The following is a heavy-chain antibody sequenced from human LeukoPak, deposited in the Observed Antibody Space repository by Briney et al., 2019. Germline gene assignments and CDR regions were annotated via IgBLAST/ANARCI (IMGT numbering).Heavy chain of an antibody. CDR2: ISSSGSTI. CDR3: ARGVEWGWFGELLGHDAFDI. V-gene: IGHV3-21*04. CDR1: GFTFSSYA. D-gene: IGHD3-10*01. J-gene: IGHJ3*02. Sequence: GGSLRLSCAASGFTFSSYAMSWVRQAPGKGLEWVSAISSSGSTIYYADSVKGRFTISRDNAKNSLYLQMNSLRAEDTAVYYCARGVEWGWFGELLGHDAFDIWGQGTMVTVSS.